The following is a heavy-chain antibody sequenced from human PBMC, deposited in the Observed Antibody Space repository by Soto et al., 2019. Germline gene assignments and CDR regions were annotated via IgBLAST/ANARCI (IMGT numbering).Heavy chain of an antibody. V-gene: IGHV3-23*01. CDR3: AKAVTFTAHYYYYGMDV. D-gene: IGHD4-4*01. CDR2: ISGSGGST. Sequence: EVQLLESGGGVVQPGGSLRLSCAASGFTFSSYAMRWVRQAPGKGLEWVSAISGSGGSTYYADSVKGRFTISRDNSKNTLYRQMNSLRAEDTAVYYCAKAVTFTAHYYYYGMDVWGQGTTVTVSS. CDR1: GFTFSSYA. J-gene: IGHJ6*02.